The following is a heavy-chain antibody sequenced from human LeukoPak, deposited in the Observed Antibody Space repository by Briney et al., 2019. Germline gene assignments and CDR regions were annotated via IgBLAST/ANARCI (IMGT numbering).Heavy chain of an antibody. Sequence: PGGSLRLSCAASGFTVSSNYMSWVRQAPGKGLEWVSVIYSGGSTYYADSVRVRFTISRDNSKNTLYLQMNSLRAEDTAVYYCARDQTVPPGDAFDIWGQGTMVTVSS. CDR1: GFTVSSNY. CDR3: ARDQTVPPGDAFDI. V-gene: IGHV3-53*01. D-gene: IGHD4-17*01. J-gene: IGHJ3*02. CDR2: IYSGGST.